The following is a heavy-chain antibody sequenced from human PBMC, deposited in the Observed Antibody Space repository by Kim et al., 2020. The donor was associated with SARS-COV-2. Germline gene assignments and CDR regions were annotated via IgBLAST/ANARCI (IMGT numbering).Heavy chain of an antibody. D-gene: IGHD2-2*01. V-gene: IGHV3-23*01. CDR2: ISGSGGST. CDR3: AKDPRPAAMRVGC. CDR1: GFTFSSYA. J-gene: IGHJ4*02. Sequence: GGSLRLSCAASGFTFSSYAMSWVRQAPGKGLEWVSAISGSGGSTYYADAVKGRVTISRDNSKNTLYQQMNSLRAEDTAVYYCAKDPRPAAMRVGCWGQGTLVTVSS.